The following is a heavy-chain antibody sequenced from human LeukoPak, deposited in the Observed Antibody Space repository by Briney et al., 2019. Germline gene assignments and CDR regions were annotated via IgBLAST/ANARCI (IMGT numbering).Heavy chain of an antibody. V-gene: IGHV3-30*03. CDR3: ASSSTENIAAAGTGGDYFDY. CDR2: ISYDGSNK. D-gene: IGHD6-13*01. Sequence: SLRLSCAASGFTFSSYGMHCVRQAPGKGLEWVAVISYDGSNKYYADSVKGRFTISRDNSKNPLYLQMNSLRADATAVYYCASSSTENIAAAGTGGDYFDYWGQGTLVTVSS. J-gene: IGHJ4*02. CDR1: GFTFSSYG.